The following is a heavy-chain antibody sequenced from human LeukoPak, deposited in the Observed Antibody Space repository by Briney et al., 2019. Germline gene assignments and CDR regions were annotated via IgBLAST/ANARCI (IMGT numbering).Heavy chain of an antibody. Sequence: ASVKVSCKASGYTFTSYYMHWVRQAPALGLEWMGIINPSGGSTSYAQKFQGRVTMTRDTSTSTVYMELSRLRSEDTAVYYCARDKASMVRGVIITSGNYYYMDVWGKGTTVTVSS. CDR1: GYTFTSYY. V-gene: IGHV1-46*01. J-gene: IGHJ6*03. CDR2: INPSGGST. D-gene: IGHD3-10*01. CDR3: ARDKASMVRGVIITSGNYYYMDV.